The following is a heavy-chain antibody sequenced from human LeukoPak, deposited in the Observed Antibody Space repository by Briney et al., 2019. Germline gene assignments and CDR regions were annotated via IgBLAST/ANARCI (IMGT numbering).Heavy chain of an antibody. V-gene: IGHV3-48*01. J-gene: IGHJ4*02. CDR2: ISSSSSTI. Sequence: GGSLRLSCAASGFTFLIYSMNWVRQAPGKGLEWVSYISSSSSTIYYADSVKGRFTISRDNAKNSLYLQMNSLRAEDTAVYYCAREEIAARRPFDYWGQGTLVTVSS. CDR1: GFTFLIYS. CDR3: AREEIAARRPFDY. D-gene: IGHD6-6*01.